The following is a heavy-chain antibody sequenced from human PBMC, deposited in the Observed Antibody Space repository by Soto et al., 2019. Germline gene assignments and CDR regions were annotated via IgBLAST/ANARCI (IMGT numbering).Heavy chain of an antibody. CDR1: GFTFSSYA. V-gene: IGHV3-23*01. CDR2: ISGSGGST. D-gene: IGHD3-22*01. J-gene: IGHJ4*02. CDR3: AKDPRVRKDSSGYPPDY. Sequence: GGSLRLSCAASGFTFSSYAMSWVRQAPGKGLEWVSAISGSGGSTYYADSVKGRFTISRDNSKNTLYLQMNSLRAEDTAVYYCAKDPRVRKDSSGYPPDYWGQGTLVTVSS.